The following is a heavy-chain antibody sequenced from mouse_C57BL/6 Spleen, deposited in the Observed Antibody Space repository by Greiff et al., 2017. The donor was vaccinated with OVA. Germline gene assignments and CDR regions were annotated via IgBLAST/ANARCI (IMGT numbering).Heavy chain of an antibody. Sequence: EVQLVESGGDLVKPGGSLKLSCAASGFTFSSYGMSWVRQTPDKRLEWVATISSGGSYTYSPDSVKGRFTISRDNAKNTLYLQMSSLKSEDTAMYYCARQDWDEDAMDYWGQGTSVTVSS. CDR1: GFTFSSYG. CDR2: ISSGGSYT. CDR3: ARQDWDEDAMDY. V-gene: IGHV5-6*01. J-gene: IGHJ4*01. D-gene: IGHD4-1*01.